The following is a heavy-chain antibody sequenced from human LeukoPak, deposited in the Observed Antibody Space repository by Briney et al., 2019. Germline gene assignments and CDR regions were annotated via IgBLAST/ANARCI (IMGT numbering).Heavy chain of an antibody. J-gene: IGHJ6*03. CDR2: IYYSGTT. CDR1: GGFISSNNHY. CDR3: ARETGTVPFHNVLTGRQDYYFYYMDV. D-gene: IGHD3-9*01. V-gene: IGHV4-39*07. Sequence: SETLSLTCTVSGGFISSNNHYWGWIRQPPGKGLEWIGSIYYSGTTFYRPSLKTRVTISLGTSKNQFSLKLRFVTAADTAVYYCARETGTVPFHNVLTGRQDYYFYYMDVWGTGTTVTVSS.